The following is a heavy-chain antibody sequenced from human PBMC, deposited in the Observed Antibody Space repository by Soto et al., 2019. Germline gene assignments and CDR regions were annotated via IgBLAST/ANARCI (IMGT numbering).Heavy chain of an antibody. D-gene: IGHD6-19*01. V-gene: IGHV3-23*01. CDR3: AKDIPWSVAMKTPDY. J-gene: IGHJ4*02. Sequence: SGGSLRLSCAASGFTFSSYAMSWVRQAPGKGLEWVSAIRGSGGSTYYADSVKGRFTISRDNSKNTLYLQMNSLRAEDTAVYYCAKDIPWSVAMKTPDYWGQGTLVTVSS. CDR2: IRGSGGST. CDR1: GFTFSSYA.